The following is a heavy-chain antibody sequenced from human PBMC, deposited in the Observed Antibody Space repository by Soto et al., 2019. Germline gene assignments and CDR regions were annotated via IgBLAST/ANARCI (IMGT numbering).Heavy chain of an antibody. CDR3: ARGVSAGVDY. V-gene: IGHV1-8*01. J-gene: IGHJ4*02. Sequence: ASVKVSCKASGYSFTSLDINWVRQTAGQGLEWMGWMQPSTGRTGYAQKFQGRVTMTRDTSINTAYMELTTLTSGDTAFYYCARGVSAGVDYWGQGTLVNVSS. CDR1: GYSFTSLD. CDR2: MQPSTGRT. D-gene: IGHD1-26*01.